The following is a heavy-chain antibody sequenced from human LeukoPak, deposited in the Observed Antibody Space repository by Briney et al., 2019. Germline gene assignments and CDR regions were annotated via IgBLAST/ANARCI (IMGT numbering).Heavy chain of an antibody. J-gene: IGHJ4*02. CDR2: ISYDGSNK. V-gene: IGHV3-30*18. CDR1: GFTFSSYG. Sequence: GGSLRLSCAASGFTFSSYGMHWVRQAPGKGLEWVAVISYDGSNKYYADSVKGRFTISRDNSKNTLYLQMNSLRAEDTAGYYCAKDNREYSYGYVVDYWGQGTLVTVSS. D-gene: IGHD5-18*01. CDR3: AKDNREYSYGYVVDY.